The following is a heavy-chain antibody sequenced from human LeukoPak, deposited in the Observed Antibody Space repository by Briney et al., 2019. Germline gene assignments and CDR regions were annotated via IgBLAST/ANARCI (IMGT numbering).Heavy chain of an antibody. D-gene: IGHD3-3*01. CDR2: ISSSSSYI. V-gene: IGHV3-21*01. CDR1: GFSCSSYS. CDR3: ARSLLYDSPDV. Sequence: PGGSLRLFCAASGFSCSSYSMNWVRRAIGKEREWCSSISSSSSYIYYAHSVKGRFTISRDNDKHSLYLQMTSLRAEDTAVYYCARSLLYDSPDVWGKGTTVTVS. J-gene: IGHJ6*03.